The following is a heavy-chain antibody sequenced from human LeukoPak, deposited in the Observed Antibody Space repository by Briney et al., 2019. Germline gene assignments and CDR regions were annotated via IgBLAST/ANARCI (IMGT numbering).Heavy chain of an antibody. V-gene: IGHV3-21*01. J-gene: IGHJ6*03. CDR3: ARPPWGIAAAAMDV. Sequence: GSLRLSCVASGFTFSSYNINWVRQAPGKGLEWVSSISGGSTYIYYADSVKGRFTISRDNARNSLYLQMNSLRAEDTAVYFCARPPWGIAAAAMDVWGKGTTVTVSS. CDR1: GFTFSSYN. CDR2: ISGGSTYI. D-gene: IGHD6-13*01.